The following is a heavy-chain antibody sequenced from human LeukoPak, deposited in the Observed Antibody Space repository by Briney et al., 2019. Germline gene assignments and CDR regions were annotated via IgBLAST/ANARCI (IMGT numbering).Heavy chain of an antibody. CDR2: INHSGST. D-gene: IGHD2-15*01. J-gene: IGHJ3*02. CDR1: GFTFSSYA. V-gene: IGHV4-34*01. CDR3: ARDAMVAATTLGAFDI. Sequence: GSLRLSCAASGFTFSSYAMSWVRQPPGKGLEWIGEINHSGSTNYNPSLKSRVTISVDTSKNQFSLKLSSVTAADTAVYYCARDAMVAATTLGAFDIWGQGTMVTVSS.